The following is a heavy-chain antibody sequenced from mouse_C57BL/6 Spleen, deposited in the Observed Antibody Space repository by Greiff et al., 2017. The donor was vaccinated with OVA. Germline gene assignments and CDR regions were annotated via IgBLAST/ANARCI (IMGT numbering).Heavy chain of an antibody. V-gene: IGHV1-61*01. CDR3: ARGHYSGSGRFAF. D-gene: IGHD1-1*01. CDR2: IYPSDSET. Sequence: QVQLQQPGAELVRPGSSVKLSCKASGYTFTSYWMDWVKQRPGQGLEWIGNIYPSDSETHYNQKFKDKATLTVDKSSSTAYMQLSSLTSEDSAVYYCARGHYSGSGRFAFWGEETLVTVSA. J-gene: IGHJ3*01. CDR1: GYTFTSYW.